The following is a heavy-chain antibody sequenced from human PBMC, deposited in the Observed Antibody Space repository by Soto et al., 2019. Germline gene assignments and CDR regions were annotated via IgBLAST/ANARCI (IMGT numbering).Heavy chain of an antibody. D-gene: IGHD6-19*01. V-gene: IGHV3-23*01. CDR1: GFIFSSYA. J-gene: IGHJ3*02. CDR2: ISGSGTTA. CDR3: AKTTDGWFSAFEI. Sequence: GGSLRLSCAASGFIFSSYAMSWVRQAPGKGLEWVSAISGSGTTAYYADSVKGRFTFSRDNSKKTMYLQMSSLRAEDTAVYYCAKTTDGWFSAFEIWGQGTMVTVSS.